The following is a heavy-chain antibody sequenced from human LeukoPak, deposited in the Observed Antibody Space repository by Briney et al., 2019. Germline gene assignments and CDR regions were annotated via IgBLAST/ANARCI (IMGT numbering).Heavy chain of an antibody. V-gene: IGHV4-39*01. J-gene: IGHJ4*02. CDR1: GGSISSTSYY. CDR3: ARTQDIVVVVAAHYFDY. CDR2: IYYSGST. D-gene: IGHD2-15*01. Sequence: PSETLSLTCTVSGGSISSTSYYWGWIRQPPGKGLEWIGSIYYSGSTYYNPSLKGRVTISVDTSKNQFSLKLTSVTAADTAVYYCARTQDIVVVVAAHYFDYWGQGTLVTVSS.